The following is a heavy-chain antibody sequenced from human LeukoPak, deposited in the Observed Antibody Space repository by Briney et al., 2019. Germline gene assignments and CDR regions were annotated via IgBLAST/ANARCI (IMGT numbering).Heavy chain of an antibody. CDR1: GFTLSSYA. V-gene: IGHV3-23*01. CDR2: ISGSGGST. CDR3: AKSYSNYVHYYYYMDV. Sequence: GGSLRLSCAASGFTLSSYAMSWVRQAPGKGLEWVSAISGSGGSTYYADSVKGRFTISRDNSKNTLYLQMNSLRAEDTAVYYCAKSYSNYVHYYYYMDVWGKGTTVTVSS. D-gene: IGHD4-11*01. J-gene: IGHJ6*03.